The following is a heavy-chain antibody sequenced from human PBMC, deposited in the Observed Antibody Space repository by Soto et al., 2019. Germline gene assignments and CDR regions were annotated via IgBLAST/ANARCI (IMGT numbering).Heavy chain of an antibody. CDR3: ARDNRGLRGDPDYYGY. CDR1: GFTFSSYG. D-gene: IGHD3-22*01. Sequence: QVQLVESGGGVVQPGRSLRLSCAASGFTFSSYGMHWVRQAPGKGLEWVAVIWYDGSNKYYADSVKGRFTISRDNSKNTLYLQMNSLRAEDTAVYYCARDNRGLRGDPDYYGYWGQGTLVTVSS. V-gene: IGHV3-33*01. CDR2: IWYDGSNK. J-gene: IGHJ4*02.